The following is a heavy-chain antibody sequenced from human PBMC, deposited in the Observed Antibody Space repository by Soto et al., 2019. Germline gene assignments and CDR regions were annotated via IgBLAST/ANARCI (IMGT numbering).Heavy chain of an antibody. CDR2: IYSGGST. CDR1: RFTVSSNY. J-gene: IGHJ6*03. Sequence: GGSLRLSCAASRFTVSSNYMSWVRQAPGKGLEWVSVIYSGGSTYYADSVKGRFTISRHNSKNTLYLQMNSLRAEDTAVYYCARDSIAAAGPYYYMDVWGKGTTVTVSS. V-gene: IGHV3-53*04. D-gene: IGHD6-13*01. CDR3: ARDSIAAAGPYYYMDV.